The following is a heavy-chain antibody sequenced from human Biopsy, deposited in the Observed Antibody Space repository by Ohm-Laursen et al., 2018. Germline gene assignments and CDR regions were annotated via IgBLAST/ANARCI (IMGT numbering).Heavy chain of an antibody. D-gene: IGHD5-18*01. CDR1: GFTFNNYG. V-gene: IGHV3-30*18. CDR2: IFYDGSNT. Sequence: SLRLSCAASGFTFNNYGMQWVRQAPGRGLEWVAFIFYDGSNTYYAGSVKGRFTISRDNSRDTLYLQMSSLRAEDTAVYYCAKDRYNYTPIGGFSMDVWGQGTTVTVSS. J-gene: IGHJ6*02. CDR3: AKDRYNYTPIGGFSMDV.